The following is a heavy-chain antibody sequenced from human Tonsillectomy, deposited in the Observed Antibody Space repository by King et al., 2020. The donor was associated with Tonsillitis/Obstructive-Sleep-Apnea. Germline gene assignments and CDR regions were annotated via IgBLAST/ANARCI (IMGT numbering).Heavy chain of an antibody. CDR1: GFTFSSYW. D-gene: IGHD3-16*02. J-gene: IGHJ5*02. V-gene: IGHV3-7*04. Sequence: VQLVESGGGLVQPGGSLRLSCAASGFTFSSYWMSWVRQAPGKGLEWVANIKQDGSEKYYVDSVKGRFTISRDNAKNSLYLQMNSLRAEDTAVYYCAWGGLRLGELSLWRPSTPKYNWFDPWGQGTLVTVSS. CDR2: IKQDGSEK. CDR3: AWGGLRLGELSLWRPSTPKYNWFDP.